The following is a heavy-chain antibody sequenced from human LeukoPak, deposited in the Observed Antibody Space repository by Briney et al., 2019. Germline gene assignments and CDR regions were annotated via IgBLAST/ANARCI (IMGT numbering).Heavy chain of an antibody. CDR1: GFTFSNHG. CDR2: ISPSGDIT. D-gene: IGHD3-10*01. Sequence: GGSLRLSCTASGFTFSNHGMDWVRQAPGKGLEWVSGISPSGDITYYADSVKGRFTISRDNSKNTLYLEVISLTAEDTAVYYCAKDDAWLRFGEWSQGTLVTASS. V-gene: IGHV3-23*01. J-gene: IGHJ4*02. CDR3: AKDDAWLRFGE.